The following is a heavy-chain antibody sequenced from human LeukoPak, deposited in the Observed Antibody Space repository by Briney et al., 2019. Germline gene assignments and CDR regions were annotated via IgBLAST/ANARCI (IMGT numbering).Heavy chain of an antibody. CDR2: ITSSSTTI. Sequence: GGSLRLSCAASGFTFCDYSVNWVRQAPGKGLEWFSYITSSSTTIYYADSVKGRFTISRDNAKNLLYLQMNSLRDEVTAVYFCARNIRGATYFDYWGQGALVTVSS. J-gene: IGHJ4*02. V-gene: IGHV3-48*02. CDR3: ARNIRGATYFDY. CDR1: GFTFCDYS. D-gene: IGHD1-14*01.